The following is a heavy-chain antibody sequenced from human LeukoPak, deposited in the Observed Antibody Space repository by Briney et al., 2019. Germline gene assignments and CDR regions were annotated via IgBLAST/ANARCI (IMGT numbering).Heavy chain of an antibody. CDR3: AREMVRAEDY. CDR2: INHSGST. CDR1: GGSFSGYY. Sequence: PSETLSLTCAVYGGSFSGYYWSWIRQPPGQGLEWIGEINHSGSTNYNPPLKSRVTISVDTSKNQFSLKLSSVTAADTAVYYCAREMVRAEDYWGQGTLVTVSS. V-gene: IGHV4-34*01. J-gene: IGHJ4*02. D-gene: IGHD3-10*01.